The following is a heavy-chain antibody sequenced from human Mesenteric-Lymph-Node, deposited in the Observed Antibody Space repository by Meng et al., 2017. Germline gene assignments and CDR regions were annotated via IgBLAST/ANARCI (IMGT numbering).Heavy chain of an antibody. V-gene: IGHV1-69*06. CDR3: ATPRSGYPTHPFDY. Sequence: SVKVSCKASGGTFSSYAISWVRQAPGQGLEWMGGIIPIFGTANYAQKFQGRVTITADKSTSTAYMELSSLRSEDTAVYYCATPRSGYPTHPFDYWGQGTLVTVSS. CDR1: GGTFSSYA. D-gene: IGHD3-3*01. J-gene: IGHJ4*02. CDR2: IIPIFGTA.